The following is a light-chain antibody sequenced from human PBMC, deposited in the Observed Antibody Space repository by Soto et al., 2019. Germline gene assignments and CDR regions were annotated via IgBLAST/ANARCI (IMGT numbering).Light chain of an antibody. CDR3: SSYTSSSTYV. Sequence: QSVLTQPASVSGSPGQSITISCTGTGSDVGGYDYVSWYQHHPGKAPKVMIYEVTNRPSGVSNRFSGSKSGNTASLTISGLLAEDEADYYCSSYTSSSTYVFGTGTKVP. V-gene: IGLV2-14*01. CDR2: EVT. CDR1: GSDVGGYDY. J-gene: IGLJ1*01.